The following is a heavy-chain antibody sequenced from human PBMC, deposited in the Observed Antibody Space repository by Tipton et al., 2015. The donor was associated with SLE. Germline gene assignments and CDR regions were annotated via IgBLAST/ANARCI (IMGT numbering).Heavy chain of an antibody. CDR1: GGAISRGGYY. CDR2: IYYSGST. D-gene: IGHD6-6*01. J-gene: IGHJ4*02. Sequence: TLSLTCTVSGGAISRGGYYWSCNSQHQWTVREWIGYIYYSGSTYYNPSHKSRCTISVDTSKNQFSLKLSFVPAADPAVYYCARSIAAREFDYWGQGTLVTVSS. CDR3: ARSIAAREFDY. V-gene: IGHV4-31*03.